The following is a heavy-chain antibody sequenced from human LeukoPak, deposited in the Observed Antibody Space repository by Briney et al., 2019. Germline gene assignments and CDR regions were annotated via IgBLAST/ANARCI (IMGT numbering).Heavy chain of an antibody. Sequence: GGSLRLSCAASGFTLSSYGMHWVRHAPGKGLVWVSHINNDGSSTNYADSVKGRFTVSRDNAKNTLYLKMNSRRAEDTAVYYCARVIGWDEPFDIWGQGTMVTVSS. J-gene: IGHJ3*02. CDR3: ARVIGWDEPFDI. D-gene: IGHD1-26*01. V-gene: IGHV3-74*01. CDR1: GFTLSSYG. CDR2: INNDGSST.